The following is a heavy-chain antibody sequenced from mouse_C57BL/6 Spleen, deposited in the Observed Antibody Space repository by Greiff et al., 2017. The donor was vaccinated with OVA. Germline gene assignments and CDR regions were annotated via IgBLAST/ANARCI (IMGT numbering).Heavy chain of an antibody. V-gene: IGHV5-16*01. J-gene: IGHJ3*01. CDR3: ARDGNWGFAY. D-gene: IGHD4-1*01. CDR1: GFTFSDYY. Sequence: EVKLVESEGGLVQPGSSMKLSCTASGFTFSDYYMAWVRQVPEKGLEWVANINYDGSSTYYLDSLKSRFIISRDNAKNILYLQMSSLKSEDTATYYCARDGNWGFAYWGQGTLVTVSA. CDR2: INYDGSST.